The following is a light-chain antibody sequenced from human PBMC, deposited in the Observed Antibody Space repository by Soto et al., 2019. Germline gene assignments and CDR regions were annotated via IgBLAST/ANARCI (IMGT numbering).Light chain of an antibody. CDR2: NVN. Sequence: LTQPRSVSGSPGQSVTISCTGTSSDVGGYDHVSWYQQYPDRAPKLLIYNVNNRPSGVPDRFSGSKSGNTASLTISGLQIDDEADYYCCSYAGASGYVFGIGTKVTVL. CDR1: SSDVGGYDH. V-gene: IGLV2-11*01. J-gene: IGLJ1*01. CDR3: CSYAGASGYV.